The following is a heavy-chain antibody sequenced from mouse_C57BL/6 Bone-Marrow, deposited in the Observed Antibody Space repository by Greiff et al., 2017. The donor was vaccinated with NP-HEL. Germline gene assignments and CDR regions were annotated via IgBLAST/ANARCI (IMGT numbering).Heavy chain of an antibody. D-gene: IGHD2-1*01. CDR2: IWTGGGT. CDR1: GFSLTSYA. V-gene: IGHV2-9-1*01. J-gene: IGHJ3*01. Sequence: VQLQQSGPGLVAPSQSLSITCTASGFSLTSYAISWVRQPPGKGLEWLGVIWTGGGTNYNSALKSRLSISKDNSKSQVFLKMNSLQTDDTARYYCATYYGNFAYWGQGTLVTVSA. CDR3: ATYYGNFAY.